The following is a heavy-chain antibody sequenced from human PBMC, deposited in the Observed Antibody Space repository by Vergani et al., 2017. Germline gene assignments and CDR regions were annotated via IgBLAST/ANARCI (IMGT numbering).Heavy chain of an antibody. V-gene: IGHV3-33*01. J-gene: IGHJ3*02. CDR1: GFTFSSYG. Sequence: QVQLVESGGGVVQPGRSLRLSCAASGFTFSSYGMHWVRQAPGKGLEWVAVIWYDGSNKYYADSVKGRFTISRDNSKNTLYLQMNRLRAEDTAVYYCARSLIAAPPRAFDIWGQGTMVTVSS. D-gene: IGHD6-6*01. CDR3: ARSLIAAPPRAFDI. CDR2: IWYDGSNK.